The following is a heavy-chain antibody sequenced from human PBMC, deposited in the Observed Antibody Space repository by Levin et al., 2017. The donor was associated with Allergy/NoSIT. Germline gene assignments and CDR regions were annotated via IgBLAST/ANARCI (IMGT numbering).Heavy chain of an antibody. Sequence: GGSLRLSCTGSGFTFGDYAVSWFRQAPGKGLECVGFIRSKTYGGTTEYAASVKGRFTISRDDSKSIAYVQMNSLKTEDTALYYCTRDHFRPGDYFDYWGQGTLVTVSS. CDR3: TRDHFRPGDYFDY. V-gene: IGHV3-49*03. D-gene: IGHD7-27*01. CDR1: GFTFGDYA. J-gene: IGHJ4*02. CDR2: IRSKTYGGTT.